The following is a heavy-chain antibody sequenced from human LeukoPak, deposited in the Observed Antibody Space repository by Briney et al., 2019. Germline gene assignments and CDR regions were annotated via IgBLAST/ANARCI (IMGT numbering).Heavy chain of an antibody. Sequence: GESLKISCKGSGYNFTSYWIGWVRQVPGKGLEWMGIIYPGDSDTRYSPSFQGQVTISADKSISTAYLQWSSLKASDTAMYYCASVSSKSGSYPFYYYGMDVWGQGTTVTVSS. CDR1: GYNFTSYW. J-gene: IGHJ6*02. D-gene: IGHD1-26*01. CDR2: IYPGDSDT. CDR3: ASVSSKSGSYPFYYYGMDV. V-gene: IGHV5-51*01.